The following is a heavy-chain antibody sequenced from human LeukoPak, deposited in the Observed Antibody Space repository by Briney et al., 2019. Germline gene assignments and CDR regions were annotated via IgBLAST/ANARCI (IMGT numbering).Heavy chain of an antibody. Sequence: ASVKVSCKASGYTFTSYAMHWVRQAPGQRLEWMGWINAGNGNTKYSQEFQGRVTITRDTSASTAYMELSSLRSEDMAVYYCARGGYCTNGVCYYFDYWGQGTLVTVSS. J-gene: IGHJ4*02. CDR2: INAGNGNT. CDR1: GYTFTSYA. V-gene: IGHV1-3*03. CDR3: ARGGYCTNGVCYYFDY. D-gene: IGHD2-8*01.